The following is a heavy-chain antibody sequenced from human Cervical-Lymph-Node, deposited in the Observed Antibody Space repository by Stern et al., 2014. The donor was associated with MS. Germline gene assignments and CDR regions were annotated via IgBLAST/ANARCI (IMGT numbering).Heavy chain of an antibody. V-gene: IGHV4-4*07. CDR3: ARWGAAAEDYYFGMDV. D-gene: IGHD6-13*01. CDR2: IYTSGSP. J-gene: IGHJ6*02. CDR1: GGSISSYY. Sequence: VQLVESGPGLVKPSETLSLTRTVSGGSISSYYWNWIRQSAGKGLELVGRIYTSGSPIYTPSLKSRCPMSVDPYKNQFSLKLNSVTAADTAVYYCARWGAAAEDYYFGMDVWGQGTTVTVSS.